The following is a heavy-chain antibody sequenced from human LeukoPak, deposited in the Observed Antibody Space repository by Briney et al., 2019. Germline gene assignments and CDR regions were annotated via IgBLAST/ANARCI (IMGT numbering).Heavy chain of an antibody. V-gene: IGHV1-18*01. CDR2: ISGYNGNT. CDR3: ARVGLLTGYYFFDY. Sequence: ASVKVSCKASGYTFTSYGISWVRQAPGQGLEWMGWISGYNGNTKNAQKLQGRVTMTTDTSTSTAYMELRSLGSDETAVYYCARVGLLTGYYFFDYWGQGTLVTVSS. D-gene: IGHD3-9*01. J-gene: IGHJ4*02. CDR1: GYTFTSYG.